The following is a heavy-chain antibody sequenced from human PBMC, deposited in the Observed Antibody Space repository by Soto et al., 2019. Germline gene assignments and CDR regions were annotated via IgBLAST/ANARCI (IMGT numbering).Heavy chain of an antibody. V-gene: IGHV1-18*01. CDR3: ARPTIFGVVIHYYYYGMDV. Sequence: GASVKVSCKASGGTFSSYAISWVRQAPGQGLERMGWISAYNGNTNYAQKLQGRVTMTTDTSTSTAYMELRSLRSDDTAVYYCARPTIFGVVIHYYYYGMDVWGQGTTVTVSS. D-gene: IGHD3-3*01. J-gene: IGHJ6*02. CDR2: ISAYNGNT. CDR1: GGTFSSYA.